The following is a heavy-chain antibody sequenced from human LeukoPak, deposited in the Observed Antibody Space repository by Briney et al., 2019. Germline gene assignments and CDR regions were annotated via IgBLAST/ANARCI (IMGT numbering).Heavy chain of an antibody. J-gene: IGHJ3*02. CDR1: GGSISSYY. V-gene: IGHV4-59*08. Sequence: PSETLSLTCTVSGGSISSYYWSWIRQPPGKGLEWIGYIYYSGSTNYNPSLKSRVTISVDTSKNQFSLKLSSVTAADTAVYYCARLIGYCSGGSCIDAFDIWGQGTMVTASS. CDR2: IYYSGST. D-gene: IGHD2-15*01. CDR3: ARLIGYCSGGSCIDAFDI.